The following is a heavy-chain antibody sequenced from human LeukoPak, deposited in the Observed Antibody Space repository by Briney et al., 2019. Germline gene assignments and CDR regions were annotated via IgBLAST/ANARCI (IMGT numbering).Heavy chain of an antibody. J-gene: IGHJ6*03. Sequence: GASVKVSCKASGGTFSSYAISWVRQAPGQGLEWMGGIIPIFGTANYAQKFQSRVTITADKSTSTAYMELSSLRSEVTAVYYCARKSDYGSGSYGMDVWGKGTTVTISS. CDR1: GGTFSSYA. CDR2: IIPIFGTA. V-gene: IGHV1-69*06. D-gene: IGHD3-10*01. CDR3: ARKSDYGSGSYGMDV.